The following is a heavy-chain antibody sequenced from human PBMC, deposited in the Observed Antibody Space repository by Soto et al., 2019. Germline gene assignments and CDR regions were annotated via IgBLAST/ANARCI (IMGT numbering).Heavy chain of an antibody. V-gene: IGHV4-34*01. CDR1: GGSFSGYY. CDR2: VNHSGTT. CDR3: ARGIGYCSSINCYSSRRLRFDS. J-gene: IGHJ4*02. Sequence: SETLSLTCAVYGGSFSGYYWTWIRQSPEKGLEWIGEVNHSGTTYYNPSLKARVTISVHTPKNQFSLKMSSVTAADTAVYYCARGIGYCSSINCYSSRRLRFDSWGQGTLVTVSS. D-gene: IGHD2-2*01.